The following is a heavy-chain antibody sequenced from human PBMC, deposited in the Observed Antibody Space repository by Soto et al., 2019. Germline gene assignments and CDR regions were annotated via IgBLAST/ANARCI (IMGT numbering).Heavy chain of an antibody. CDR1: GFTFSTYS. D-gene: IGHD2-2*02. CDR2: ISSRSDI. CDR3: AREYTAWPLAYGLDV. J-gene: IGHJ6*02. V-gene: IGHV3-21*01. Sequence: GGSLRLSCVGSGFTFSTYSINWVRQAPGKGLEWVSSISSRSDIYYADSVKGRFTISRDNAKNSVSLQMNSLRAEDTAAYYCAREYTAWPLAYGLDVWGQGTTVTVSS.